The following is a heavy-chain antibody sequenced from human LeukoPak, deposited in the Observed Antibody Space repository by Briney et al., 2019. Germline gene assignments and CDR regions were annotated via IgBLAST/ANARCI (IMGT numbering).Heavy chain of an antibody. Sequence: GASVKVSCKASGGTFSSYAISWVRQAPGQGLEWMGWINHNSGGTNYAQKFQGRVTMTRDTSISTAYMELSRLRSDDTAVYYCASQGGVGAAGTFDYWGQGTLVTVSS. CDR3: ASQGGVGAAGTFDY. CDR2: INHNSGGT. J-gene: IGHJ4*02. D-gene: IGHD1-26*01. CDR1: GGTFSSYA. V-gene: IGHV1-2*02.